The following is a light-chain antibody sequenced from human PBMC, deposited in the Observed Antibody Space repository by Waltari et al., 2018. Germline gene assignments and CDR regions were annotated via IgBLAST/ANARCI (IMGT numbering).Light chain of an antibody. CDR1: SSDVGGDDS. Sequence: QSALTQPASASGSPGQSITISCTGSSSDVGGDDSVSWYEDHPGQAPNVIIYDVNKRPSGVSDRFSGSKSGNTASLTISGLQAEDEATFYCSSQSTKNGVIFGGGTKVTVL. V-gene: IGLV2-14*03. CDR3: SSQSTKNGVI. CDR2: DVN. J-gene: IGLJ2*01.